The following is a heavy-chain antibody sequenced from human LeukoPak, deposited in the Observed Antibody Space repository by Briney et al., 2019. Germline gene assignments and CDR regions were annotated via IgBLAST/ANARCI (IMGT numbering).Heavy chain of an antibody. CDR3: ARGRRDYSNYEGTLEY. Sequence: GGSLRLSCAASGFTFSSYWMSWVRQAPGKGLEWVAYISTSSSTIYYADSVKGRFTISRDDAKNSLSLHMDSLRAEDTAVYYCARGRRDYSNYEGTLEYWGQGTLVTVSS. D-gene: IGHD4-11*01. V-gene: IGHV3-48*01. CDR1: GFTFSSYW. CDR2: ISTSSSTI. J-gene: IGHJ4*02.